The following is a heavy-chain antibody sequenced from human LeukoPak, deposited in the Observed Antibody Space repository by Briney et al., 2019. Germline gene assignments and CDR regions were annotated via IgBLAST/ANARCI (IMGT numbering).Heavy chain of an antibody. Sequence: PVRSLRLSCAASGFTLTGDGMHSGRQAPGRGLEWGSVICYDVSNTYNAHSVKGRFTMYRDNSQNTLYLQMNRLRAEDTAVYYCARDVLRYFDWLPRRALYADVWGQGTTVTVSS. CDR3: ARDVLRYFDWLPRRALYADV. D-gene: IGHD3-9*01. CDR2: ICYDVSNT. CDR1: GFTLTGDG. J-gene: IGHJ6*01. V-gene: IGHV3-33*01.